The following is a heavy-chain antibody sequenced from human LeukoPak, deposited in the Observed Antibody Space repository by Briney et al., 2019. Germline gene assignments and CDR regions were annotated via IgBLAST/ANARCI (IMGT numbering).Heavy chain of an antibody. CDR2: IKQDGSEK. V-gene: IGHV3-7*01. CDR3: ARDGGGWAYYYYMDV. Sequence: GGSLRLSCAASGFTFSGYWMTWVRQAPGKGLEWVANIKQDGSEKYYVDSVKGRFTISRDNAKNSLYLQMNSLRAEDTAVYYCARDGGGWAYYYYMDVWGKGTTVTVSS. CDR1: GFTFSGYW. J-gene: IGHJ6*03. D-gene: IGHD4-23*01.